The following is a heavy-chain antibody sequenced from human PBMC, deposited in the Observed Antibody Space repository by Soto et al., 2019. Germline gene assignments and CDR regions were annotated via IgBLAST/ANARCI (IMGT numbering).Heavy chain of an antibody. V-gene: IGHV3-48*03. J-gene: IGHJ4*02. D-gene: IGHD4-17*01. CDR3: ARENYGDGFDF. CDR1: VFSVRYYE. CDR2: INSGGTNI. Sequence: PGGSLRLSCAVSVFSVRYYEMNWVRQAPGKGLEWVSYINSGGTNIKYSDSVKGRFTMSRDNARNSLFLQMDSLTDEDTAVYYCARENYGDGFDFWGQGTLVTVSS.